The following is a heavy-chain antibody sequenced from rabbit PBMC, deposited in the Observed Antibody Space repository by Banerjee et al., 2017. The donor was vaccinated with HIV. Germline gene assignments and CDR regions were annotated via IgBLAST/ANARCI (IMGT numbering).Heavy chain of an antibody. J-gene: IGHJ4*01. D-gene: IGHD7-1*01. CDR2: IYNGDGST. Sequence: QSLEESGGDLVKPGASLTLTCTASGFSFSSNYYMCWVRQAPGKGPEWIACIYNGDGSTYYASWAKGRFTISKTSSTTVTLQMTSLTAADTATYFCARVTYSYPDYLLTFNLWGQGTLVTVS. CDR3: ARVTYSYPDYLLTFNL. CDR1: GFSFSSNYY. V-gene: IGHV1S40*01.